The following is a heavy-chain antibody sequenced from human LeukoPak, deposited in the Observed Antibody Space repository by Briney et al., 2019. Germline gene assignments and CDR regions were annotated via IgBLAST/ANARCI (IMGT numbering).Heavy chain of an antibody. CDR2: IYPGDSDT. Sequence: GESLKISFQGSGSRFTSYWIGWVRPMPGKGLEWMGIIYPGDSDTRYSPSFQGQVTISADKSISTAYLQWSSLKASDTAMYYCARHGPTGDVFDLDYWGQGTLVTVSS. CDR1: GSRFTSYW. J-gene: IGHJ4*02. D-gene: IGHD7-27*01. CDR3: ARHGPTGDVFDLDY. V-gene: IGHV5-51*01.